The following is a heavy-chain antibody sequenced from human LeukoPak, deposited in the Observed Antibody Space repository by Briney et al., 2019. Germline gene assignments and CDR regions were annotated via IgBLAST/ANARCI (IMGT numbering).Heavy chain of an antibody. V-gene: IGHV4-39*07. Sequence: SETLSLTCTISEGSITSGHYYWGWIRQPPEKGLEWIGSVSFRGSTSYSSSLLSRVTISVDTSKTQFSLKLNSLTAADTAVYYCARIKPGAYGASNWFDPWGQGALVIVSS. CDR1: EGSITSGHYY. J-gene: IGHJ5*02. D-gene: IGHD4/OR15-4a*01. CDR3: ARIKPGAYGASNWFDP. CDR2: VSFRGST.